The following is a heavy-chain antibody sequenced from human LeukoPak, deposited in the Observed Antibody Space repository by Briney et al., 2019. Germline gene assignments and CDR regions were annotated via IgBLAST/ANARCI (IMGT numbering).Heavy chain of an antibody. Sequence: SETLSLTCTVSGGSISSGGYSWSWIRQHPGKGLEWIGYIYYSGSTYYNPSLKSRVTISVDTSKNQFSLKLSSVTAADTAVYYCATLLTPMTTVTTRRGYWGQGTLVTVSS. CDR1: GGSISSGGYS. J-gene: IGHJ4*02. V-gene: IGHV4-31*03. CDR2: IYYSGST. D-gene: IGHD4-17*01. CDR3: ATLLTPMTTVTTRRGY.